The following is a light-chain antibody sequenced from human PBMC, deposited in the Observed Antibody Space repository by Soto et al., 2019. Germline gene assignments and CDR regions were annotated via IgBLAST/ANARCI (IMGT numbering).Light chain of an antibody. CDR2: EVS. V-gene: IGLV2-14*01. CDR1: SSDVGSYNY. CDR3: SSYTSSSTLYV. Sequence: QSVLTQPPSVSGSPGQSITISCTGTSSDVGSYNYVSWYQQHPGKAPKLMIYEVSNRPSGVSNRFSGSKSGNTASLTISGLQAEDEADYYCSSYTSSSTLYVFGTGTKVTVL. J-gene: IGLJ1*01.